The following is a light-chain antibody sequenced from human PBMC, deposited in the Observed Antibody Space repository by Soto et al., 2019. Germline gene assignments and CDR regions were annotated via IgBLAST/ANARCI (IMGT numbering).Light chain of an antibody. CDR1: QSISSW. CDR2: DAS. V-gene: IGKV1-5*01. CDR3: QQYNSYWT. Sequence: IRMTQSPSALSGSVGDRVTITFRASQSISSWLAWYQQKPGKAPKLLIYDASSLESGVPSRFSGRGSGTEFTLTISSLQPDDFATYYCQQYNSYWTFGQGTKVDI. J-gene: IGKJ1*01.